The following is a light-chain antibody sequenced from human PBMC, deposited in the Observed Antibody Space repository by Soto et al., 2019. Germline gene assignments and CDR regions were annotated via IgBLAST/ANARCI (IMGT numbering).Light chain of an antibody. CDR2: DVS. CDR3: SXYTSSSPYV. V-gene: IGLV2-14*01. Sequence: QSVLTQPASVSGSPGQSTTISCTGTSSDVGGYNYVSWYQQHPGKAPKLMIYDVSNRPSGVSNRFSGSKSGNTASLTISRLQADYEAYYYCSXYTSSSPYVFGTGTKVT. CDR1: SSDVGGYNY. J-gene: IGLJ1*01.